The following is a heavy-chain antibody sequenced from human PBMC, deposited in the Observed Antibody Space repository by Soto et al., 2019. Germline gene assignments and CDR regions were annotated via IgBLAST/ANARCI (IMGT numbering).Heavy chain of an antibody. D-gene: IGHD6-19*01. Sequence: QVQLVESGGGVVQPGRSLRLSCAASGFTFSSYGMHWVRQAPGKGLEWVAVISYDGSNKYYADSVKGRFTISRDNSKNTLYLQMNSLRAEDTDVYYCAKDRGSGWFYPRYYYYGMDVWGQGTTVTVSS. CDR2: ISYDGSNK. V-gene: IGHV3-30*18. J-gene: IGHJ6*02. CDR1: GFTFSSYG. CDR3: AKDRGSGWFYPRYYYYGMDV.